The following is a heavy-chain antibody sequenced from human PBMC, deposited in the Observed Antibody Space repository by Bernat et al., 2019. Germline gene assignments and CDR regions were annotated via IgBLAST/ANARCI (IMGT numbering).Heavy chain of an antibody. Sequence: EVQLVESGGGLVQPVGSLRLSCAASGFTFSSYWMHWVRQAPGKGLVWVSRINSDGSSTSYADSVKGRFTISRDNAKNTLYLQMNSLRAEDTAVYYCARGGYCSGGSCYEAWFDPWGQGTLVTVSS. D-gene: IGHD2-15*01. CDR1: GFTFSSYW. V-gene: IGHV3-74*01. J-gene: IGHJ5*02. CDR2: INSDGSST. CDR3: ARGGYCSGGSCYEAWFDP.